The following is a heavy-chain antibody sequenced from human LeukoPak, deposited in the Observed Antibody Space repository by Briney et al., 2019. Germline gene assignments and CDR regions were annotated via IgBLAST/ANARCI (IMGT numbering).Heavy chain of an antibody. CDR1: GGSFSGYY. D-gene: IGHD3-22*01. CDR3: ARDRYYYDSSGSGLDY. Sequence: SETLSLTCAVYGGSFSGYYWSWIRQPPGKGLEWIGEINHSGSTNYNPSLKSRVTISVGTSKNQFSLKLSSVTAADTAVYYCARDRYYYDSSGSGLDYWGQGTLVTVSS. CDR2: INHSGST. J-gene: IGHJ4*02. V-gene: IGHV4-34*01.